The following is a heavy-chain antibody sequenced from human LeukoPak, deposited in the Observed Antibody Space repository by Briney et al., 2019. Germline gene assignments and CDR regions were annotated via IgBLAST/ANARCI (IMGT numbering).Heavy chain of an antibody. D-gene: IGHD6-19*01. Sequence: SETLSLTCAVYGGSFSGYYWSWIRQPPGKGLEWIGEINHSGSTNYNPSLKSRVTISVDTSKNQFSLKLSSVTAADTAVYYCARGPRGRSGPTRFDYWGQGTLVTVSS. CDR1: GGSFSGYY. CDR2: INHSGST. CDR3: ARGPRGRSGPTRFDY. J-gene: IGHJ4*02. V-gene: IGHV4-34*01.